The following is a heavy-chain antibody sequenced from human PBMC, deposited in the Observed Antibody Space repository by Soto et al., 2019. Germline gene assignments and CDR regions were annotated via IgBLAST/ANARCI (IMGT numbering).Heavy chain of an antibody. J-gene: IGHJ6*02. V-gene: IGHV4-39*01. D-gene: IGHD2-15*01. Sequence: QLQLQESGPGLVKPSETLSLTCTVSGGSIASSNHYWGWIRQPPGKGLEWIGSIYYSGSTYFNPSLKSRVTISVDTSKNQFSLKLSSVTAADTAVYYCRVVAYSYYGMDVWGQGTTVTVSS. CDR2: IYYSGST. CDR1: GGSIASSNHY. CDR3: RVVAYSYYGMDV.